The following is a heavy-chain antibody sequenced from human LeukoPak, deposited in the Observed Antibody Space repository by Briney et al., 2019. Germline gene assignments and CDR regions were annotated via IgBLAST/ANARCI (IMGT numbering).Heavy chain of an antibody. V-gene: IGHV4-59*01. J-gene: IGHJ4*02. CDR2: IYYSGCT. D-gene: IGHD4-17*01. Sequence: SETLSLTCTVSGGSISSYYWSWIRQPPGKGLEWIGYIYYSGCTNYNPSLKSRVTISVDTSKNQFSLKLSSVTAADTAVYYCARAYGDYVCDYWGQGTLVTVSS. CDR1: GGSISSYY. CDR3: ARAYGDYVCDY.